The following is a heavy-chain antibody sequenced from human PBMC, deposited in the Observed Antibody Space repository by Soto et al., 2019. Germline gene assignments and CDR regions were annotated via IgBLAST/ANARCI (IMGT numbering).Heavy chain of an antibody. V-gene: IGHV4-59*08. Sequence: AETLSLTCTVSGGSISSYYWSWIRQPPGKGLEWIGYIYYSGSTNYNPSLKSRVTISVDTSKNQFSLKLSSVTAADTAVYYCARQAQYMNWFDPWGQGTLVTVSS. CDR3: ARQAQYMNWFDP. CDR1: GGSISSYY. J-gene: IGHJ5*02. CDR2: IYYSGST. D-gene: IGHD1-1*01.